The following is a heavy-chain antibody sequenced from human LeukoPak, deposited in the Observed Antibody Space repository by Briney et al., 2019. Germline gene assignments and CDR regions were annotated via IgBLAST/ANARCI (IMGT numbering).Heavy chain of an antibody. CDR3: ARGGYCSGGSCYTAFGHYYYYGMDV. Sequence: SETLSLTCAVYGGSFSGYYWSWIRQPPGKGLEWIGEINHSGSTNYNPSLKSRVTISVDTSKNQLSLKLSSVTAADTAVYYCARGGYCSGGSCYTAFGHYYYYGMDVWGQGTTVTVSS. CDR2: INHSGST. CDR1: GGSFSGYY. V-gene: IGHV4-34*01. D-gene: IGHD2-15*01. J-gene: IGHJ6*02.